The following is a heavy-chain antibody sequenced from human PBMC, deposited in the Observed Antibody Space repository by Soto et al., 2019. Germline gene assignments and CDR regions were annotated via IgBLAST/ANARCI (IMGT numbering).Heavy chain of an antibody. V-gene: IGHV3-23*01. CDR1: GFSFSSYA. CDR2: ISARGGSS. Sequence: EVQLLESGGGLVQPGGSLRLSCVASGFSFSSYAMVWVRQAPGKGLEWVSVISARGGSSYFADTVKGRFTISRDNSKNLLSLEMNSLRAEDTAIYFCVKGSIEYSASVDNWGQGTLVLVSS. CDR3: VKGSIEYSASVDN. J-gene: IGHJ4*02. D-gene: IGHD5-12*01.